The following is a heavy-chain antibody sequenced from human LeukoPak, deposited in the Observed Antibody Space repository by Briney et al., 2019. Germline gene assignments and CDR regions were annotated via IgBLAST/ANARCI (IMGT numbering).Heavy chain of an antibody. J-gene: IGHJ4*01. V-gene: IGHV3-23*01. CDR2: ITDTGDAT. Sequence: GGSLRLSCAASGFTFRNFAMAWVRQAPGKGLEWVSSITDTGDATGYTESVKGRFTISRDNSKGTVWLQMNSLRAEDTAIYYCAKSDCGSDGCKLYDYWAQGTQVTVSS. CDR3: AKSDCGSDGCKLYDY. CDR1: GFTFRNFA. D-gene: IGHD2-21*01.